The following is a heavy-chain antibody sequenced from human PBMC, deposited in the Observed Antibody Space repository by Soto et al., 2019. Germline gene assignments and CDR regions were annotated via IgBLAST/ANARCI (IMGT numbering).Heavy chain of an antibody. CDR2: IRGNGDPP. V-gene: IGHV3-64D*06. J-gene: IGHJ4*02. D-gene: IGHD2-21*01. CDR1: GFTFSSYA. CDR3: VKSRGGDNFDFFD. Sequence: VGSLRLSCSASGFTFSSYAMHWVRQAPGKGLEYVSGIRGNGDPPFYADSVKGRFTISRDNSKNTLYLQMSSLSADDTAVYYCVKSRGGDNFDFFDWGQGALVTVSS.